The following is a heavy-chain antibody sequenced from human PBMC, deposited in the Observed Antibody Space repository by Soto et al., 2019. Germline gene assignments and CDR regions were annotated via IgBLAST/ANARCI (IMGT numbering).Heavy chain of an antibody. J-gene: IGHJ4*02. CDR1: GYTFSYYY. V-gene: IGHV1-2*02. CDR2: INPNSGGT. CDR3: AREPATAKPEGVDF. Sequence: GXSVKVSCEASGYTFSYYYIHWVRQAPGQGLEWMGWINPNSGGTKYAPKFQGGVTMTRDTSITTAYMELSRLRSGDTAVYYCAREPATAKPEGVDFWGQGTLVTVSS. D-gene: IGHD1-1*01.